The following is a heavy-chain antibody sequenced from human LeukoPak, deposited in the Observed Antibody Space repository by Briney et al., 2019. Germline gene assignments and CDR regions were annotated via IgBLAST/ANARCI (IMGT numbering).Heavy chain of an antibody. CDR1: GGTFSSYT. Sequence: SVKVSCKASGGTFSSYTISWVRQAPGQGLEWMGRIIPILGIANYAQKFQGRVTITADKSTSTAYMELSSLRSEDTAMYYCARALDADYDSSGYYYERVAFDYWGQGTLVTVSS. J-gene: IGHJ4*02. CDR2: IIPILGIA. CDR3: ARALDADYDSSGYYYERVAFDY. V-gene: IGHV1-69*02. D-gene: IGHD3-22*01.